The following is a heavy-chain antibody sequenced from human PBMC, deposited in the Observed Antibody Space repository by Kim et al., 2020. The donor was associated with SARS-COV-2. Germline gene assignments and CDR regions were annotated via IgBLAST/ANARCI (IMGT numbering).Heavy chain of an antibody. J-gene: IGHJ5*02. CDR1: GFTFSSYA. CDR2: ISGSGGST. D-gene: IGHD2-8*01. V-gene: IGHV3-23*01. CDR3: AKARWTRRYAVRQITNNWFDP. Sequence: GGSLRLSCAASGFTFSSYAMSWVRQAPGKGLEWVSAISGSGGSTYYADSVKGRFTISRDNSKNTLYLQMNSLRAEDTAVYYCAKARWTRRYAVRQITNNWFDPWGQGTLVTVSS.